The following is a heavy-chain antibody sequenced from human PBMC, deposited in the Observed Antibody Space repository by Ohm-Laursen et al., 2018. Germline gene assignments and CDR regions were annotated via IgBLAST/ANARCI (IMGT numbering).Heavy chain of an antibody. CDR2: INPSGGST. Sequence: GSSVKVSCKASGYTFASYDINWVRQAPGQGLEWMGIINPSGGSTIYAQKFQGRVTMTRDTSTSTVYMELSSLRSEDTAVYHCARGPASYYYDSSGYCDYWGQGTLVTVSS. J-gene: IGHJ4*02. CDR1: GYTFASYD. CDR3: ARGPASYYYDSSGYCDY. D-gene: IGHD3-22*01. V-gene: IGHV1-46*01.